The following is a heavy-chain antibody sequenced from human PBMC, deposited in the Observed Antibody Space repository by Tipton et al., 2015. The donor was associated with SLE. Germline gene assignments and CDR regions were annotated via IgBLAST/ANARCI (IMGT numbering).Heavy chain of an antibody. J-gene: IGHJ4*02. CDR1: GYTFSTYG. Sequence: QLVQSGPEVKKPGASVKVSCKASGYTFSTYGISWVRQAPGQGLEWMGWMDPNSGDTGSAQKFQDRVTMTTNTSINTAYMELSSLRSEDTAVYYCARGRGSSSSGSYYFDDWGQGTLVTVSS. D-gene: IGHD6-6*01. CDR2: MDPNSGDT. CDR3: ARGRGSSSSGSYYFDD. V-gene: IGHV1-8*02.